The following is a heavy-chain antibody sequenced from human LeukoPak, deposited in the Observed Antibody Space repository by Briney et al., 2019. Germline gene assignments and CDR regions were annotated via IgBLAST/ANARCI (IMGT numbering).Heavy chain of an antibody. CDR3: AREPPYYYGSGSYYNY. D-gene: IGHD3-10*01. J-gene: IGHJ4*02. CDR2: INPNSGDT. CDR1: GYTFTDYY. V-gene: IGHV1-2*02. Sequence: ASVKVSCKASGYTFTDYYMHWVRQAPGQGLEWMGWINPNSGDTNYAQKFQGRVTMTRDTSINTAYMELSRLRSDDTAVYYCAREPPYYYGSGSYYNYWGQGTLVTVSS.